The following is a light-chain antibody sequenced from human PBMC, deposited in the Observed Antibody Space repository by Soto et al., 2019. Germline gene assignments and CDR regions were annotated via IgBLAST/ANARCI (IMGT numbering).Light chain of an antibody. J-gene: IGKJ1*01. Sequence: EIVMTQSPATLSVSPGERATLSCRASQSVSSNLAWYQQKPGQAPRLLLYGASTRATGIPARFSGSGSATEFTLTISSLQSEDFAVYYCQQYNNWPRRFGQGTKVEIK. CDR2: GAS. V-gene: IGKV3-15*01. CDR3: QQYNNWPRR. CDR1: QSVSSN.